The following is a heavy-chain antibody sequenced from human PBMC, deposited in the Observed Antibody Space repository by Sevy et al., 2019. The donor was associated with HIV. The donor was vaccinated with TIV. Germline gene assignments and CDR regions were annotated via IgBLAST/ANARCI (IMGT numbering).Heavy chain of an antibody. V-gene: IGHV5-51*01. Sequence: GESLKIYCEGSGYSFTTYWIGWVRQMPGKGLEWMGVIYPDDSDTRYNPSFAGQVTISADKSINTDYLEWSSLKASDTAIYYCARLEQRHCNGAHCYPFDYWGQGTLVTVSS. D-gene: IGHD2-21*01. CDR3: ARLEQRHCNGAHCYPFDY. J-gene: IGHJ4*02. CDR2: IYPDDSDT. CDR1: GYSFTTYW.